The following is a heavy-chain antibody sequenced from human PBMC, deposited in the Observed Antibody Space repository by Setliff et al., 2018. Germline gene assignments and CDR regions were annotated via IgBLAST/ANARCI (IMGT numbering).Heavy chain of an antibody. CDR1: GGSISTYY. J-gene: IGHJ4*02. V-gene: IGHV4-59*01. CDR2: IYYSGNT. CDR3: ARGYYNFLSGYYTPYYFDY. D-gene: IGHD3-3*01. Sequence: PSETLSLTCTVSGGSISTYYWSWIRQTPVKGLEWIGYIYYSGNTNYNPSLKSRVTISVDTSKNQFSLKLSSVTAADTAVYFCARGYYNFLSGYYTPYYFDYWGQGTLVTVSS.